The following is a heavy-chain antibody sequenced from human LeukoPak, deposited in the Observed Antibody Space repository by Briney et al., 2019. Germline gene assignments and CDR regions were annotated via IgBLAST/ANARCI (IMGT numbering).Heavy chain of an antibody. D-gene: IGHD3-10*01. J-gene: IGHJ4*02. Sequence: ASVKVSCKASGYTFTSYGISWVRQAPGQGLEWMGWISAYNGNTNYAQKLQGRVTMTTDTSTNTAYMELSSLRSEDTAVYYCARAFPGGNRGDDYWGQGTLVTVSS. CDR3: ARAFPGGNRGDDY. CDR2: ISAYNGNT. V-gene: IGHV1-18*01. CDR1: GYTFTSYG.